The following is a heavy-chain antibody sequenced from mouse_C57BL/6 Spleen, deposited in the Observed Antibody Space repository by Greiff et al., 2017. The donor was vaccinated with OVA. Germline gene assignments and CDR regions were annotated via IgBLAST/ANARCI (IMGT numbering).Heavy chain of an antibody. CDR3: ARRDGSSFDWFAY. CDR1: GYTFTSYW. Sequence: QVQLQQPGAELVKPGASVKMSCKASGYTFTSYWITWVKQRPGQGLEWIGDIYPGSGSTNYNEKFKSKATLTVDTSSSTAYMQLSSLTSEDSAVYYCARRDGSSFDWFAYWGQGTLVTVSA. CDR2: IYPGSGST. J-gene: IGHJ3*01. V-gene: IGHV1-55*01. D-gene: IGHD1-1*01.